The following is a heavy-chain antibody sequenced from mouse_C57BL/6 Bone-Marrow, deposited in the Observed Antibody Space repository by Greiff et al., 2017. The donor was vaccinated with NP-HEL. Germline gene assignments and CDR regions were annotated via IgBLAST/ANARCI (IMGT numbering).Heavy chain of an antibody. CDR2: INPSSGYT. CDR3: ASTVVAPYYFDY. D-gene: IGHD1-1*01. J-gene: IGHJ2*01. Sequence: VQLQQSGAELAKPGASVKPSCKASGYTFTSYWMHWVKQRPGQGLEWIGYINPSSGYTKYNQKFKDKATLTADKSSSTAYMQLSSLTYEDSAVYYCASTVVAPYYFDYWGQGTTLTVSS. CDR1: GYTFTSYW. V-gene: IGHV1-7*01.